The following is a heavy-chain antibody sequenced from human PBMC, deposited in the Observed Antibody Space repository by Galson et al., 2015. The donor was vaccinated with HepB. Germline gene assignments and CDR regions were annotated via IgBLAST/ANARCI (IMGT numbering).Heavy chain of an antibody. Sequence: SLRLSCAVSGFTFSNGWMSWVRQAPGKGLEWVGRIKSKTDGGTTDYAAPVKGRFTISRDDSKNMVYLEMNSLNTEDTAVYYCSTDGGVAAAGTFDHWGQGTLVTVSS. CDR2: IKSKTDGGTT. D-gene: IGHD6-13*01. CDR3: STDGGVAAAGTFDH. J-gene: IGHJ4*02. CDR1: GFTFSNGW. V-gene: IGHV3-15*01.